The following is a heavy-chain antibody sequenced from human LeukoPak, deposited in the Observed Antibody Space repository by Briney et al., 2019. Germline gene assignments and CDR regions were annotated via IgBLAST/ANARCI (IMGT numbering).Heavy chain of an antibody. CDR3: ARELFGSGSYPDF. J-gene: IGHJ4*02. CDR1: GIAFNTYA. D-gene: IGHD3-10*01. CDR2: IWHDGSHK. Sequence: PGRSLRLSCAASGIAFNTYAMHWVRQAPGQGLEWVALIWHDGSHKFYSNSVRGQFTISRDNSKNTVSLQMNNLRPEDTAVYYCARELFGSGSYPDFWGQGTLVTVSS. V-gene: IGHV3-33*01.